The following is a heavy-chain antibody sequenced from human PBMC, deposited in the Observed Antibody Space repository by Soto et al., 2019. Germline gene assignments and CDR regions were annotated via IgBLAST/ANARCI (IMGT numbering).Heavy chain of an antibody. J-gene: IGHJ4*02. CDR3: AKDRYCSATSCQDFGS. CDR2: ISSSSSYI. Sequence: GGSLRLSCAASGFTFSSYSMNWVRQAPGKGLEWVSSISSSSSYIYYADSVKGRFTISRDNAKNSLYLQMNSLRAEDTAVYYCAKDRYCSATSCQDFGSWGQGTLV. V-gene: IGHV3-21*01. CDR1: GFTFSSYS. D-gene: IGHD2-2*01.